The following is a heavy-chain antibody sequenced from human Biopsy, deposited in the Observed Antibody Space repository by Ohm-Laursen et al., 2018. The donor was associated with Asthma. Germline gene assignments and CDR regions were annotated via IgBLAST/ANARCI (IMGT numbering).Heavy chain of an antibody. J-gene: IGHJ5*02. Sequence: AASVKVSCNTSGYTFIGYHIHWVRQAPGQGLEWMGRINPNSGGTNYAQKFQGRVTMTSDTSISTAYMELSRLRSDDTALYYCARGQKSPGDRWFDPWGQGTLVTVSS. CDR1: GYTFIGYH. CDR3: ARGQKSPGDRWFDP. D-gene: IGHD7-27*01. CDR2: INPNSGGT. V-gene: IGHV1-2*06.